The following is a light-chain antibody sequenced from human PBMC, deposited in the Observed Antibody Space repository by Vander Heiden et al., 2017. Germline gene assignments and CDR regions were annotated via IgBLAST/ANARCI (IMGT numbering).Light chain of an antibody. CDR3: QQTYTTPRT. CDR2: DTS. CDR1: LNINSY. Sequence: DIQMTQSPSSLSASVGDRVTITCRASLNINSYLNWYQLKPGRAPTLLIYDTSSLQSGVPTRFSGSGSGTDFSRTISSLQPEDSSTYYCQQTYTTPRTFGQGTKVEIK. J-gene: IGKJ1*01. V-gene: IGKV1-39*01.